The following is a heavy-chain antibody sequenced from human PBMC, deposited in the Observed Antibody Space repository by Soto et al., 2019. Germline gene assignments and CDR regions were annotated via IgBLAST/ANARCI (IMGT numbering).Heavy chain of an antibody. J-gene: IGHJ3*02. CDR1: GYTFTNYG. CDR3: ARDSNSYGQFGSFDI. CDR2: IIPILGIA. Sequence: ASVKVSCKTCGYTFTNYGIDWVRQAPGQGLEWMGRIIPILGIANYAQKFQGRVTITADKSTSTAYMELSSLRSEDTAVYYCARDSNSYGQFGSFDIWGQGTMVTVS. V-gene: IGHV1-69*04. D-gene: IGHD5-18*01.